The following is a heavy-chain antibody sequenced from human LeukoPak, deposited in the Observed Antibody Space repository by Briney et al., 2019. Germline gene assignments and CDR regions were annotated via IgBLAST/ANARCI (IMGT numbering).Heavy chain of an antibody. CDR2: IYYSGSN. CDR3: ARGHYGPGIGTYPN. Sequence: PSETLSLTCTVSGASISPNYWSWFRQPPGKGLEWIGYIYYSGSNSYNPSLKSRVTISLDTSKNQFSLKLSSVTAADTAVYYCARGHYGPGIGTYPNWGQGTLVTVSA. D-gene: IGHD3-10*01. J-gene: IGHJ4*02. V-gene: IGHV4-59*12. CDR1: GASISPNY.